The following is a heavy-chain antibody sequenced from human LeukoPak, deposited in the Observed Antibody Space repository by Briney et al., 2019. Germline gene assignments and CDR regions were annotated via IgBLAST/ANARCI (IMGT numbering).Heavy chain of an antibody. J-gene: IGHJ4*02. D-gene: IGHD2-21*02. V-gene: IGHV3-30*04. CDR3: ARDWGYSGYDHLQGVAYCRGDCYLVY. Sequence: PGGSLRLSCAASGFTFSSYATHWVRQAPGKGLEWVAVISYDGSNKYYADSVKGRFTISRDNSKNTLYLQMNSLRAEDTAVYYCARDWGYSGYDHLQGVAYCRGDCYLVYWGQGTLVTVSS. CDR2: ISYDGSNK. CDR1: GFTFSSYA.